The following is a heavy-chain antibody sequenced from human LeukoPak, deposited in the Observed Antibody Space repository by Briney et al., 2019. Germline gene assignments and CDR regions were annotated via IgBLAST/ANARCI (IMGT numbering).Heavy chain of an antibody. J-gene: IGHJ4*02. Sequence: ASVKVSCKASGYTFTGYYMHWVRQAPGQGLEWMGWINPNSGGTNYAQKFQGRVTMTRDTSISTAYMELSRLRSDDTAVYYCARPNHAISIAADRTLDYRGQGTLVTVSS. CDR2: INPNSGGT. D-gene: IGHD6-13*01. V-gene: IGHV1-2*02. CDR3: ARPNHAISIAADRTLDY. CDR1: GYTFTGYY.